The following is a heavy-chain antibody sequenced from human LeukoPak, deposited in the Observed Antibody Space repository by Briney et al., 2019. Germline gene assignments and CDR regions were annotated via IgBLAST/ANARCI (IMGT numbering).Heavy chain of an antibody. CDR3: ARGSWSAADTNIDY. CDR1: GFTFNSYA. Sequence: GGSLRLSCAASGFTFNSYAMSWVRQAPEKGLEWVATISGSGGGTYYADSVKGRFTISRANAKNTLYLQMNTLRVEDTAVYYCARGSWSAADTNIDYWGQGTLVTVSS. CDR2: ISGSGGGT. J-gene: IGHJ4*02. D-gene: IGHD6-13*01. V-gene: IGHV3-23*01.